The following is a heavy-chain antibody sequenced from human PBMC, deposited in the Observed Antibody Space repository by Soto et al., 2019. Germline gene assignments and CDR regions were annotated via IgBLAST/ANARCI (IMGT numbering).Heavy chain of an antibody. D-gene: IGHD2-2*01. J-gene: IGHJ5*02. CDR1: GGSVSSGSYY. V-gene: IGHV4-61*01. Sequence: PSETLSLTCTVSGGSVSSGSYYWSWIRQPPGKGLEWIGYIYYSGSTNYNPSLKSRVTISVDTSKNQFSLKLSSVTAADTAVYYCAASWIVPAATPGNWFDPWGQGTLVTVSS. CDR2: IYYSGST. CDR3: AASWIVPAATPGNWFDP.